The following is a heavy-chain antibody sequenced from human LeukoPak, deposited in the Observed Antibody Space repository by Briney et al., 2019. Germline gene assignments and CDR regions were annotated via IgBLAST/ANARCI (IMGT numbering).Heavy chain of an antibody. CDR1: GFIVSSNY. CDR2: IYRGGST. J-gene: IGHJ4*02. Sequence: TGGSLRLSCAASGFIVSSNYMNWVRQAPGKGLEWVSVIYRGGSTYYSDSVKGRFTISRDNAKSSLYLQMNSLRDEDTAVYYCARVSTDWSLDYWGQGTLVTVSS. CDR3: ARVSTDWSLDY. D-gene: IGHD6-19*01. V-gene: IGHV3-53*01.